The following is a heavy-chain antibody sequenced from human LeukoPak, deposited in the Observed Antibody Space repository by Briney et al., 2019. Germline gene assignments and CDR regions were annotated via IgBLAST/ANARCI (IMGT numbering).Heavy chain of an antibody. Sequence: PSETLSLTCTVSGGSISSSSYYWGWIRQPLGKGLEWIGSIYYSGSTYYNPSLKSRVTISVDTSKNQFSLKLSSVTAADTAVYYCARHTSYYDSSGYYPGYYFDYWGQGTLVTVSS. J-gene: IGHJ4*02. V-gene: IGHV4-39*01. CDR3: ARHTSYYDSSGYYPGYYFDY. D-gene: IGHD3-22*01. CDR2: IYYSGST. CDR1: GGSISSSSYY.